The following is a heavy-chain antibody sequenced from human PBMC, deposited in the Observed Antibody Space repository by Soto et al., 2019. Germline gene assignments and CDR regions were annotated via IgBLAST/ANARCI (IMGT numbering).Heavy chain of an antibody. J-gene: IGHJ4*02. CDR2: INSDGGST. CDR3: ARARYSSSPFDY. Sequence: EVQLVESGGGLVQPGGSLRLSCAASGFTFSDYWMHWVRQAPEKGLVWVSRINSDGGSTNYADSVKGRFTISRDNAKNTLYLQMNNLRAEDTAVFYCARARYSSSPFDYWGQGALVTVSS. D-gene: IGHD6-13*01. V-gene: IGHV3-74*01. CDR1: GFTFSDYW.